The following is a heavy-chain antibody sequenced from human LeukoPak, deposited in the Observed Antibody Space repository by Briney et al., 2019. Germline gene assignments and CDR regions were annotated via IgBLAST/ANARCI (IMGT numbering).Heavy chain of an antibody. D-gene: IGHD4-23*01. Sequence: SETLSLTCAVYGGSFSGYYWSWIRQPPGKGLEWIGEINHSGSTNYNPSLKSRVTISVDTSKNQFSLKLTSVTAADSAFYYCAKSTGGGGHDSWGQGTLVTVSS. CDR3: AKSTGGGGHDS. V-gene: IGHV4-34*01. CDR1: GGSFSGYY. J-gene: IGHJ5*01. CDR2: INHSGST.